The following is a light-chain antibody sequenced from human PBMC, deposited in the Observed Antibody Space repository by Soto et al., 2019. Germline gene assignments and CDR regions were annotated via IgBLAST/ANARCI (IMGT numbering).Light chain of an antibody. CDR3: QQYNNYST. CDR1: QTISTW. Sequence: DIQMTQSPSTLSGSVGDRVTITCRASQTISTWLAWYQQKPGKAPKLLIYQASTLKSGVPSRFSGSGSGTEFTLTISSLQPDDFATYYCQQYNNYSTFGQGTKVDIK. CDR2: QAS. J-gene: IGKJ1*01. V-gene: IGKV1-5*03.